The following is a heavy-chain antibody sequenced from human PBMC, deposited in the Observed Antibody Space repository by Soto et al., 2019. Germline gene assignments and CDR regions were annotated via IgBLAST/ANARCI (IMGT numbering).Heavy chain of an antibody. Sequence: QVQLVQSGGEVKKPGASVTVSCKASGYTFINYHITWVRQAPGQGLEWMAWINTYNGMTDYAQKFQGRVTMTRDTSTSTAYMELRNLGSDDTAVCFCAKSPRGEMATDWGQGTLVTVSS. V-gene: IGHV1-18*01. CDR3: AKSPRGEMATD. CDR2: INTYNGMT. CDR1: GYTFINYH. D-gene: IGHD5-12*01. J-gene: IGHJ4*02.